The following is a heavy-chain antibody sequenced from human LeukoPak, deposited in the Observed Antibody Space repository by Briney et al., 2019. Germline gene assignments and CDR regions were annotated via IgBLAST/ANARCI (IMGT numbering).Heavy chain of an antibody. D-gene: IGHD1-26*01. V-gene: IGHV3-53*01. Sequence: PGGSLRLSCAASGFTFSSNYMSWVRQAPGKGLEWVSVIYSGGSTYYADSVKGRSTISRDNSKNTLYLQMNSLRAEDTAVYYCARSSGSYYGPFDYWGQGTLVTVSS. J-gene: IGHJ4*02. CDR3: ARSSGSYYGPFDY. CDR1: GFTFSSNY. CDR2: IYSGGST.